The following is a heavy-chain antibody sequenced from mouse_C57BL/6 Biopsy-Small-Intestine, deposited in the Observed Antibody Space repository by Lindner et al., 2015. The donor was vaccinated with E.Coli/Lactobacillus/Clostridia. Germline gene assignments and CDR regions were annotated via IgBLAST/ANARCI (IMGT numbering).Heavy chain of an antibody. CDR2: INPSTGGT. Sequence: VQLQESGAELVKPGASVKISCKASGYSFTNYYMNWVKQSPEKSLEWIGEINPSTGGTTYNPKFRAKATVTVDKSSNTAYMQLRSLTSEDSAVYYCARYYYRSSYFDYWGQGTTLTVSS. D-gene: IGHD1-1*01. CDR1: GYSFTNYY. CDR3: ARYYYRSSYFDY. V-gene: IGHV1-42*01. J-gene: IGHJ2*01.